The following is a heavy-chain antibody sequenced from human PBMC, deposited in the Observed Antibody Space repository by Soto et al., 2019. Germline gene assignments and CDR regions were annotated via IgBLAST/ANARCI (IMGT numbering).Heavy chain of an antibody. V-gene: IGHV3-30*18. D-gene: IGHD6-13*01. J-gene: IGHJ5*02. CDR3: AKDRIAAAGILNNWSDP. CDR1: GFTFSSYV. CDR2: ISYDGSNK. Sequence: LRLSCAASGFTFSSYVMHWVRQAPVKGLEWVAVISYDGSNKYYADSVKGRFTSSRDNSKNTLYLQMNSLRAEDTAVYYCAKDRIAAAGILNNWSDPWGQGTLVTVSS.